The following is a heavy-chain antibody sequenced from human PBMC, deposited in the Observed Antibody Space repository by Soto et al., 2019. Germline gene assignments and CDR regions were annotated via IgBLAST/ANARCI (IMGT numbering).Heavy chain of an antibody. D-gene: IGHD3-22*01. Sequence: GVSLRLSCAASGFTFSSSTMSQLRQAPRKGLELVSAISGGGGIAYYADSMKGRCTISRDNSKNTLYLQMNSLRAEDTAVYYCAKGPVSSGLYNWFDPWGQGTLVTVSS. CDR2: ISGGGGIA. V-gene: IGHV3-23*01. J-gene: IGHJ5*02. CDR1: GFTFSSST. CDR3: AKGPVSSGLYNWFDP.